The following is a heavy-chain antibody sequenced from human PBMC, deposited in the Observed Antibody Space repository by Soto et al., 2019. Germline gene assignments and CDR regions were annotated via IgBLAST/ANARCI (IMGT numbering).Heavy chain of an antibody. J-gene: IGHJ4*02. CDR3: AKARAQYYDFWSGYPVDY. CDR2: ISGSGGST. CDR1: GFTFSSYA. Sequence: GSLRLSCAASGFTFSSYAMSWVRQAPGKGLEWVSAISGSGGSTYHADSVKGRFTISRDNSKNTLYLQMNSLRAEDAAVYYCAKARAQYYDFWSGYPVDYWGQGTLVTVSS. D-gene: IGHD3-3*01. V-gene: IGHV3-23*01.